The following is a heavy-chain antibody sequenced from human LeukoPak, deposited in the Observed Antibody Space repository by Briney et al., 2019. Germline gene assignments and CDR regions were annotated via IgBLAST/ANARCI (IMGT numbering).Heavy chain of an antibody. CDR1: GFTFSSYG. J-gene: IGHJ4*02. Sequence: QPGRSLRLSCAASGFTFSSYGMHWVRQAPGKGLGWVAVISYDGSNKYYADCVKGRFTISRDNSKNTLYLQMNSLRAEDTAVYYCAKDKGGYSYGTTDYWGQGTLVTVSS. D-gene: IGHD5-18*01. CDR3: AKDKGGYSYGTTDY. V-gene: IGHV3-30*18. CDR2: ISYDGSNK.